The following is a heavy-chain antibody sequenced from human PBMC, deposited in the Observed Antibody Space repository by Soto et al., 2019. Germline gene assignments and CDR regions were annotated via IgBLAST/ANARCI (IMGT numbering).Heavy chain of an antibody. CDR1: GFTFSSYA. V-gene: IGHV3-30*04. CDR3: ARYYGAYWCGDCPDDDFDI. CDR2: ISYDGSNK. D-gene: IGHD2-21*02. J-gene: IGHJ3*02. Sequence: GGSLRLSCAASGFTFSSYAMHWVRPAPGKGLERVAVISYDGSNKYYSDSVKGRFTIARDNSKNTLYLQMNSLRAEDTAVYYCARYYGAYWCGDCPDDDFDIWGQGTMVTVSS.